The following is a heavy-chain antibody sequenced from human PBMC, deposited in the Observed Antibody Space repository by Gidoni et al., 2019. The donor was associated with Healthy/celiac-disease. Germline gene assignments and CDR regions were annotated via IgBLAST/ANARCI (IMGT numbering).Heavy chain of an antibody. Sequence: QVQLVESGGGVVQPGRSLRLSCAASGFTFSSYGMHWVRQAPGKGLEWVAVISYDGSNKYYADSVKGRFTISRDNSKNTLYLQMNSLRAEDTAVYYCARESRYFDWLYAFDIWGQGTMVTVSS. CDR3: ARESRYFDWLYAFDI. D-gene: IGHD3-9*01. CDR1: GFTFSSYG. CDR2: ISYDGSNK. J-gene: IGHJ3*02. V-gene: IGHV3-30*03.